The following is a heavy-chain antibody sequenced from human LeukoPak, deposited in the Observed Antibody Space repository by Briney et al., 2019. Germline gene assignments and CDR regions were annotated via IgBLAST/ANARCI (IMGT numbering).Heavy chain of an antibody. V-gene: IGHV3-7*01. D-gene: IGHD1-1*01. CDR1: GGSISSSSYY. CDR3: VRDVGYFHFDS. J-gene: IGHJ4*02. CDR2: INEDGSQT. Sequence: ETLSLTCTVSGGSISSSSYYWGWIRQAPGKGLEWVGHINEDGSQTNYIDSVTGRFTISRDNTKDSLYLQMNSLRAEDTAVYFCVRDVGYFHFDSWGQGILVTVSS.